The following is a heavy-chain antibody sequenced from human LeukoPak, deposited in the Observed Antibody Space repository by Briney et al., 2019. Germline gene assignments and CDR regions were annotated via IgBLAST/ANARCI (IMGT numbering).Heavy chain of an antibody. D-gene: IGHD3-22*01. Sequence: PSETLSLTCTVSGGSISSSSYYWGWIRQPPGKGLEWIGSIYYSGSTYYNPSLKSRVIISLDTSKRDFSLKLTSVTAADTAVYYCAAMTIVRAVPSDYWGQGALVTVSS. CDR3: AAMTIVRAVPSDY. CDR2: IYYSGST. CDR1: GGSISSSSYY. J-gene: IGHJ4*02. V-gene: IGHV4-39*07.